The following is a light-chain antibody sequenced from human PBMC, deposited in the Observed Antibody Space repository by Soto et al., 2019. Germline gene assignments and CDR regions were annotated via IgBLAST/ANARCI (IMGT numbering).Light chain of an antibody. V-gene: IGLV2-8*01. CDR2: EVN. CDR1: RSDIGGYNN. CDR3: SSYAGSNIL. J-gene: IGLJ2*01. Sequence: QPVLTQPPSASGSPGQSVTISCTGTRSDIGGYNNVSWYQQNPGKAPKLMIYEVNKRPSGVPDRFSGSKSGNTASLTVSGLQAEDEADYYCSSYAGSNILFGGGTKLTVL.